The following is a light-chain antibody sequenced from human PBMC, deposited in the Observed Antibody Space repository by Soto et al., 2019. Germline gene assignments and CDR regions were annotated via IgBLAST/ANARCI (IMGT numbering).Light chain of an antibody. CDR1: SSDVGSYNL. J-gene: IGLJ1*01. CDR3: CSYAGSVYV. V-gene: IGLV2-23*01. CDR2: EGS. Sequence: QSAHTQPASLPGPPGQSITIPCTATSSDVGSYNLVSWYQQHPGKAPKLMIYEGSKRPSGVSNRFSGSKSGNTASLTISGLQAEDEADYYCCSYAGSVYVFGTGTKVTVL.